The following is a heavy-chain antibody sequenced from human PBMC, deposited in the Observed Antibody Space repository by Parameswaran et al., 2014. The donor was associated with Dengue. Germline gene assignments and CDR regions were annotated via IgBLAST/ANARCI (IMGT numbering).Heavy chain of an antibody. Sequence: WIRQPPGKGLEWVGSVYYSGITHYNPSLKSRVTISVDTTQFSLKLSSVTAADTAVYYCARQAREVGLGDYYYRLRDQWGQGTQVTVSS. D-gene: IGHD3-16*01. CDR3: ARQAREVGLGDYYYRLRDQ. CDR2: VYYSGIT. J-gene: IGHJ4*02. V-gene: IGHV4-39*01.